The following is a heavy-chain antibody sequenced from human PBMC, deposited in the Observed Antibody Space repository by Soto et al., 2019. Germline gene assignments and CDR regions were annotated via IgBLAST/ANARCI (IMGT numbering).Heavy chain of an antibody. CDR1: GFTFSSYS. CDR3: ARGPALTMVRGVIYYYMDV. CDR2: ISSSSSYI. Sequence: PGGSLRLSCAASGFTFSSYSMNWVRQEPGKGLEWVSSISSSSSYIYYADSVKGRFTISRDNAKNSLYLQMNSLRAEDTAVYYCARGPALTMVRGVIYYYMDVWGKGTTVTVS. D-gene: IGHD3-10*01. J-gene: IGHJ6*03. V-gene: IGHV3-21*01.